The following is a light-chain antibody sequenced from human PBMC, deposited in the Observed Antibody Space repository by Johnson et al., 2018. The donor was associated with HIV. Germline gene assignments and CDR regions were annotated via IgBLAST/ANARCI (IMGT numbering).Light chain of an antibody. Sequence: QSVLTQPPSVSAAPGQKVTISCSGNNSNFGNYYLSWYQHLPGTAPKLLIYDNHKRPSGIPDRFSGSKSGTSVTLGITGLQTGDEAAYYCGTWNSSLSARYVFGTGTKVTVL. J-gene: IGLJ1*01. CDR3: GTWNSSLSARYV. CDR1: NSNFGNYY. CDR2: DNH. V-gene: IGLV1-51*01.